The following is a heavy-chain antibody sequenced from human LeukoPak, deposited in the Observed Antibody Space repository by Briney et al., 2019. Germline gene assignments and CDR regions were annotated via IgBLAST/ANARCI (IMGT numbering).Heavy chain of an antibody. J-gene: IGHJ4*02. D-gene: IGHD3-3*01. V-gene: IGHV1-18*01. Sequence: ASVKVSCKASGYTFTSYGISWVRQAPGQGLEWMGWISAYNGNTNYAQKLQGRVTMTTDTSTSTAYMELRSLRSDDTAVYYCARVGYYDFWSGYSAFDYWGQGTLVTVPS. CDR1: GYTFTSYG. CDR2: ISAYNGNT. CDR3: ARVGYYDFWSGYSAFDY.